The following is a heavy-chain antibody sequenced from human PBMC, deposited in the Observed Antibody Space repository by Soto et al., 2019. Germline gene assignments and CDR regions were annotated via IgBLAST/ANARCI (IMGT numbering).Heavy chain of an antibody. V-gene: IGHV4-38-2*01. J-gene: IGHJ4*02. Sequence: SETLSLTCVVSNFSIGSGYYWGWIRQSPGKGLEWIASIYRSGTTSYNPSLKSRVAISVDPSKNQFSLMLTAVTAADTAVYYCARTHGGSYYSVFNYWGRGSLVTVSS. CDR1: NFSIGSGYY. CDR3: ARTHGGSYYSVFNY. D-gene: IGHD1-26*01. CDR2: IYRSGTT.